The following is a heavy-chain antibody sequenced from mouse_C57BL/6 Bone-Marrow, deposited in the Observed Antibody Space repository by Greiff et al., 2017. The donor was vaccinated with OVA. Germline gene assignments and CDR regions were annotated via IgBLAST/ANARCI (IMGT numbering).Heavy chain of an antibody. CDR2: IYPSDSET. Sequence: QVQLQQPGAELVRPGSSVKLSCKASGYTFTSYWMDWVKQRPGQGLEWIGNIYPSDSETNYNQKFKDKATLTVDKSSSTAYMQLSSLTSEDSAVYYCARRRYYGSSYPLDYFDYWGQGTTLTVSS. J-gene: IGHJ2*01. CDR1: GYTFTSYW. CDR3: ARRRYYGSSYPLDYFDY. V-gene: IGHV1-61*01. D-gene: IGHD1-1*01.